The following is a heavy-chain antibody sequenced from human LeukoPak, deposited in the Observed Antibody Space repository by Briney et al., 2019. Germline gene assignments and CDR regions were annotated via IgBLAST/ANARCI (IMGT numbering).Heavy chain of an antibody. Sequence: PSETLSLTCTVSGGSISNYYWSWIRQPPGKGLECIGYFYYSGSTNYNPSLKSRVTISVDTSKNQFSLKLSSVTAADTAVYYCARLGQPNAFDIWGQGTMVTVSS. CDR3: ARLGQPNAFDI. D-gene: IGHD3-16*01. CDR1: GGSISNYY. CDR2: FYYSGST. J-gene: IGHJ3*02. V-gene: IGHV4-59*08.